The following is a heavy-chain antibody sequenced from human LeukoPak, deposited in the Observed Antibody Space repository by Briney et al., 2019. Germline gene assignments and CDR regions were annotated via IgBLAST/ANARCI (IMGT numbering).Heavy chain of an antibody. D-gene: IGHD3-22*01. CDR1: GFTFSSYA. J-gene: IGHJ4*02. CDR2: ISYDGSNK. V-gene: IGHV3-30*07. CDR3: ARGNARYYYDSRRLDY. Sequence: PGGSLRLSCAASGFTFSSYAMHWVRQAPGKGLEWVAVISYDGSNKYYADSVKGRFTISRDNSKNTLYLQMNSLRAEDTAVYYCARGNARYYYDSRRLDYWGQGTLVTVSS.